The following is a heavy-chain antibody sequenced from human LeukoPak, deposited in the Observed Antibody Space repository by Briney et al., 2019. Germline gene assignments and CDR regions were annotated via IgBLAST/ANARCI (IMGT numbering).Heavy chain of an antibody. D-gene: IGHD1-20*01. V-gene: IGHV4-39*01. CDR1: GGCISSSSYY. CDR3: ARGRNNWYYFDY. CDR2: IYYSGST. J-gene: IGHJ4*02. Sequence: SETLSLTCTASGGCISSSSYYWGWIRQPPGKGLEWIGSIYYSGSTYYNPSLKSRVTISVDTSKNQFSLKLSSVTAADTAVYYCARGRNNWYYFDYWGQGTLVTVSS.